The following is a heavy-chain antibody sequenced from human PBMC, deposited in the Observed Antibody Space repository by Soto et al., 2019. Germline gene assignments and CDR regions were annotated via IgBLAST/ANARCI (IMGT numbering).Heavy chain of an antibody. J-gene: IGHJ4*02. D-gene: IGHD6-19*01. CDR2: ISGSGGST. CDR1: GFTLSSYA. Sequence: GGSLRLSCAASGFTLSSYAMSWVRQAPGKGLEWVSAISGSGGSTYYADSVKGRFTISRDNSKNTLYLQMNSLRAEDTAVYYCAKGPDYSSGWYDYWGQGTLVTVSS. V-gene: IGHV3-23*01. CDR3: AKGPDYSSGWYDY.